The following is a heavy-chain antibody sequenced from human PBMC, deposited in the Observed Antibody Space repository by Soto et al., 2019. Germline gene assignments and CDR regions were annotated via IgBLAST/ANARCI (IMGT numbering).Heavy chain of an antibody. CDR1: GFSLSTSGMC. CDR2: IDWDDDK. V-gene: IGHV2-70*01. J-gene: IGHJ6*02. Sequence: SGPTLVNPTQTLTLTCTFSGFSLSTSGMCVSWIRQPPGKALEWLALIDWDDDKYYSTSLKTRLTISKDTSKNQVVLTMTNMDPVDTATYYCARSSGNYYYYGMDVWGQGTTVTVSS. CDR3: ARSSGNYYYYGMDV.